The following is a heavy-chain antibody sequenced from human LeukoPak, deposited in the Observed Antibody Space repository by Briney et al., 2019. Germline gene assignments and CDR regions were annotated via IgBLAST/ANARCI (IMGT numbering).Heavy chain of an antibody. J-gene: IGHJ4*02. CDR3: ATDCSGNRCYSL. CDR2: ISRDGGST. CDR1: GFTFNDYA. D-gene: IGHD2-15*01. V-gene: IGHV3-43*02. Sequence: GESLRLSCAVSGFTFNDYAMNWVRQAPGKGLEWVSFISRDGGSTYYADSVKGRFTISRDNSKNSLYLQMNSLRLGDTALYYCATDCSGNRCYSLWGQGTLVTVSS.